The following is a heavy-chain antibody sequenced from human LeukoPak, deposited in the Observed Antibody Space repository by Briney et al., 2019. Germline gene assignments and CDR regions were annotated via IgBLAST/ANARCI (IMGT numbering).Heavy chain of an antibody. CDR2: IRYDGSNK. J-gene: IGHJ2*01. CDR3: AKDGPDIVVVPAAMGDWYFDL. CDR1: GFTFSSYG. V-gene: IGHV3-30*02. Sequence: PGGSLRLSCAASGFTFSSYGMHWVRQAPGRGLEWVAFIRYDGSNKYYADSVKGRFTISRDNSKNTLYLQMNSLRAEDTAVYYCAKDGPDIVVVPAAMGDWYFDLWGRGTLVTVSS. D-gene: IGHD2-2*01.